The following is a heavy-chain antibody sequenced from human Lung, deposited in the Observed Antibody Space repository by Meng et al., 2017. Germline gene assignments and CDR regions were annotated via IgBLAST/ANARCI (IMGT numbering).Heavy chain of an antibody. D-gene: IGHD3-22*01. CDR1: GGSISSNNW. V-gene: IGHV4-4*02. J-gene: IGHJ4*02. CDR3: ARDDSGYADFDS. CDR2: VYHSGST. Sequence: QVQLQESGPGLVKPSGTLFLTCAFSGGSISSNNWWSWVRQTPGRGLEWIGEVYHSGSTNYNPSLKSRVIISVNNSKNQFSLKLTSVTAADTAVYYCARDDSGYADFDSWGQGTLVTVSS.